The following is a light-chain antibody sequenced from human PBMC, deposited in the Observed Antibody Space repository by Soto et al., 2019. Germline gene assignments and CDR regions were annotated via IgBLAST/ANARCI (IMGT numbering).Light chain of an antibody. J-gene: IGKJ5*01. V-gene: IGKV3-20*01. CDR2: GAS. Sequence: EIVLTQSPCTLSLSPGERATLSCRASQSVSSSYLAWYQQKPGQAPRLLIYGASSRATGIPDRFSGSGSGTDFTLTISGLEPEDFAVYYCQQYGSYFGQGTRLEIK. CDR3: QQYGSY. CDR1: QSVSSSY.